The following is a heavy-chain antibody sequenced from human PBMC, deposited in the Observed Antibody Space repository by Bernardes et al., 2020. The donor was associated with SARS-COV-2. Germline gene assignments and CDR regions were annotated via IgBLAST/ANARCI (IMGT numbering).Heavy chain of an antibody. CDR2: INHSGST. Sequence: SETLSLTCAVYGGSFSGYYWSWIRQPPGKGLEWIGEINHSGSTNYNPSLKSRVTISVDTSKNQFSLKLSSVTAADTAVYYCARGLRRVTAPFHYFDYWGQGTLVTVSS. CDR3: ARGLRRVTAPFHYFDY. D-gene: IGHD2-21*02. V-gene: IGHV4-34*01. CDR1: GGSFSGYY. J-gene: IGHJ4*02.